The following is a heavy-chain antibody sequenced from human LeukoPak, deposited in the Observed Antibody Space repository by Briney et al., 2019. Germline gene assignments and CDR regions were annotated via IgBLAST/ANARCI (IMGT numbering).Heavy chain of an antibody. Sequence: GGSLRLSCAASGFTFSSYWMRWVRHAPGKGLVWVSRINSDGSSTSYADSVKGRFTISRDNAKNTLYLQMNSLRAEDTAVYYCWSIRYYGMDVWGQGTTVTVSS. J-gene: IGHJ6*02. CDR3: WSIRYYGMDV. CDR1: GFTFSSYW. CDR2: INSDGSST. V-gene: IGHV3-74*01.